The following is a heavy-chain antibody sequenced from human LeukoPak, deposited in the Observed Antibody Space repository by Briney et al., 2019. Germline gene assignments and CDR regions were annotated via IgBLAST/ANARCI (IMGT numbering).Heavy chain of an antibody. V-gene: IGHV3-7*01. CDR2: IKQDGSEK. CDR3: ARVRYYYDSSGYHNFDY. Sequence: GGSLRLSCAASGFTFSNYWTSWVRQAPGKGLEWVANIKQDGSEKYYVDSVKGRFTISRDNAKNSLYLQMNSLRAEDTAVYYCARVRYYYDSSGYHNFDYWGQGTLVTVSS. J-gene: IGHJ4*02. CDR1: GFTFSNYW. D-gene: IGHD3-22*01.